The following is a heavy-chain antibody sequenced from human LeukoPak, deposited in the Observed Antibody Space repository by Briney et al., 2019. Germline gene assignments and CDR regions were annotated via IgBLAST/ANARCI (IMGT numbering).Heavy chain of an antibody. J-gene: IGHJ6*02. V-gene: IGHV1-3*03. CDR1: GYTFTSYA. CDR2: INAGNGNT. CDR3: ARVQVLELPYYYGMDV. Sequence: ASVKVSCKASGYTFTSYAMHWVRQAPGQRLEWMGWINAGNGNTKYSQEFQGRVTITRDTSASTAYMELSSLRSEDTAVYYCARVQVLELPYYYGMDVWGQGTTVTVSS. D-gene: IGHD1-7*01.